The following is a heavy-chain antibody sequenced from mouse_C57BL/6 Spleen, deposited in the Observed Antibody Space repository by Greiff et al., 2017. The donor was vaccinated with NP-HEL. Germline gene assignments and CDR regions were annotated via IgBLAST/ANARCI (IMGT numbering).Heavy chain of an antibody. D-gene: IGHD1-1*02. J-gene: IGHJ3*01. CDR1: GYSITSGYY. CDR2: ISYDGSN. V-gene: IGHV3-6*01. Sequence: DVKLQESGPGLVKPSQSLSLTCSVTGYSITSGYYWNWIRQFPGNKLEWMGYISYDGSNNYNPSLKNRISITRDTSKNQFFLKLNSVTTEDTATYYCARERTRWIFAYWGQGTLVTVSA. CDR3: ARERTRWIFAY.